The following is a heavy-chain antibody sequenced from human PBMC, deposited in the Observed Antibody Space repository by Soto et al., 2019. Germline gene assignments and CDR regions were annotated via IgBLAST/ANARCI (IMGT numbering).Heavy chain of an antibody. J-gene: IGHJ3*02. CDR1: GYTFTNYG. CDR2: INTYNGNT. D-gene: IGHD3-10*01. CDR3: ARGSSAVRGVIKGTDAFDI. V-gene: IGHV1-18*01. Sequence: ASVKVSCKASGYTFTNYGISWVRQAPGQGLEWMGWINTYNGNTNHAQKLQGRVTMTTDTSTSTAYMELRSLRSDDTAVYYCARGSSAVRGVIKGTDAFDIWGQGTMVTVSS.